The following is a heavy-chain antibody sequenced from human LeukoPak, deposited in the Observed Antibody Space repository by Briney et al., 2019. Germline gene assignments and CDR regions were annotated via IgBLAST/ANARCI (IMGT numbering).Heavy chain of an antibody. D-gene: IGHD1-14*01. J-gene: IGHJ4*02. CDR3: ARDPAGHGRYFDY. CDR2: IHTSGTT. CDR1: GGSINGCF. V-gene: IGHV4-4*07. Sequence: PSETLSLTCTVSGGSINGCFCTWLRQSAGAGLECIGRIHTSGTTYYNPSLKSRVSMSVDTSNNKFSLRLNSVTAADTAVYYCARDPAGHGRYFDYWGQGALVTVSS.